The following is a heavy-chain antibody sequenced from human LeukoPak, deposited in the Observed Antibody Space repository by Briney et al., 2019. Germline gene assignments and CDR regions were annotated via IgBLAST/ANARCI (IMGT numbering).Heavy chain of an antibody. V-gene: IGHV1-69*01. CDR2: IIPIFGTA. D-gene: IGHD2-2*01. J-gene: IGHJ4*02. CDR3: AGEGGCSSTSCPDY. Sequence: SVKDSCKASGGTFSSYAISWVRQAPGQGLEWMGGIIPIFGTANYAQKFQGRVTITADESTSTAYTELSSLRSEDTAVYYCAGEGGCSSTSCPDYWGQGTLVTVSS. CDR1: GGTFSSYA.